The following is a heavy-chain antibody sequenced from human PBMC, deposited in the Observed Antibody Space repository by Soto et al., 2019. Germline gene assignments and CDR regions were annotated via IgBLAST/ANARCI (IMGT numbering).Heavy chain of an antibody. V-gene: IGHV3-23*01. J-gene: IGHJ4*02. D-gene: IGHD3-22*01. CDR3: AKGSSGQYDSFDY. CDR2: IIGSGTDT. Sequence: QAPGQGLEWVSAIIGSGTDTYYADSVKGRFTISRDNSKNTLYLLMLSLRAEDTAVYYCAKGSSGQYDSFDYWGQGNLATVFS.